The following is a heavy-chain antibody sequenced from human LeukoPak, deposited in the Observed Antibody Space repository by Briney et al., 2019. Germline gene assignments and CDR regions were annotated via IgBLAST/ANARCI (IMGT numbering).Heavy chain of an antibody. CDR3: AKDEGY. CDR2: ISYDGSNK. V-gene: IGHV3-30*18. J-gene: IGHJ4*02. Sequence: GGSLRLSCAASGFTFSSYGMHWVRQAPGKGLEWVAVISYDGSNKYHADSVKGRFTISRDNSKNTLYLQMNSLRAEDTAVYYCAKDEGYWGQGTLVTVSS. CDR1: GFTFSSYG.